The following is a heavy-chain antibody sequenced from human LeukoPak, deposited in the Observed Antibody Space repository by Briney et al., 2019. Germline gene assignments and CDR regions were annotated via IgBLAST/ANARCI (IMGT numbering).Heavy chain of an antibody. D-gene: IGHD1-26*01. CDR1: GFTVSSNY. V-gene: IGHV3-66*02. Sequence: PGGSLRLSCAASGFTVSSNYMSWVRQAPGKGLEWVPVIYSGGSTYYADSVKGRFTISRDISKNALYLQMNSLTTEDTAVYYCARALRYSGSYSHFDYWGQGTLVTVSS. CDR3: ARALRYSGSYSHFDY. CDR2: IYSGGST. J-gene: IGHJ4*02.